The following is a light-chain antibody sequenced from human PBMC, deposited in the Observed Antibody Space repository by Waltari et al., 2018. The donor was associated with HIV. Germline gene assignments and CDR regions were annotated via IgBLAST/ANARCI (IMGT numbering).Light chain of an antibody. CDR3: SSYTSSSTVV. J-gene: IGLJ2*01. CDR1: SRDVGNYNY. Sequence: QSALTQPASVSGSPGQSITISCTGTSRDVGNYNYVSWYQQHPGKAPNVMIYEVSNRPAGVSNRFSGSKSGNTASLTISGLQAEDEADYYCSSYTSSSTVVFGGGTKLTVL. CDR2: EVS. V-gene: IGLV2-14*01.